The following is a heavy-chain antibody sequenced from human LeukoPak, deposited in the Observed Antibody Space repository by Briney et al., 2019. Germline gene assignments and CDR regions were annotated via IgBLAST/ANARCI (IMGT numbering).Heavy chain of an antibody. CDR3: ARAHYYDSSGYYWGYYYYYMDV. J-gene: IGHJ6*03. CDR2: INHSGST. Sequence: SETLSLTCAVYGGSFSGYYWSWIRQPPGKGLEWIGEINHSGSTNYNPSLKSRVTISVDTSKNQFSLKLSSVTAADTAVYYCARAHYYDSSGYYWGYYYYYMDVWGKGTTVTISS. V-gene: IGHV4-34*01. CDR1: GGSFSGYY. D-gene: IGHD3-22*01.